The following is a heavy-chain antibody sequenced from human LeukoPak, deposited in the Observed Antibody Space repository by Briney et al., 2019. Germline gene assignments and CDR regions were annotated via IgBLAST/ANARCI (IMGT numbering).Heavy chain of an antibody. V-gene: IGHV4-39*07. CDR3: ARVHGIAAAEGDY. Sequence: SETLSLTCTVSDGSISSYYWGWIRQPPGKGLEWIGSIYYSGSTYYNPSLKSRVTISVDTSKNQFSLKLSSVTAADTAVYYCARVHGIAAAEGDYWGQGTLVTVSS. CDR1: DGSISSYY. CDR2: IYYSGST. D-gene: IGHD6-13*01. J-gene: IGHJ4*02.